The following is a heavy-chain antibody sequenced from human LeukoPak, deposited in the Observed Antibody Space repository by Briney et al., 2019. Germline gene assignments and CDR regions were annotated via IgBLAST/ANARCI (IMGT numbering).Heavy chain of an antibody. J-gene: IGHJ4*02. CDR2: ISSSGSTI. Sequence: GGSLRLSFAASGFTFNSYAMHWVRQAPGKGLEWVSYISSSGSTIYYADSVKGRFTISRDNAKNSLYLQMNSLRAEDTAVYYCAGTWIQLWYTARGNDYWGQGTLVTVSS. CDR3: AGTWIQLWYTARGNDY. D-gene: IGHD5-18*01. CDR1: GFTFNSYA. V-gene: IGHV3-48*03.